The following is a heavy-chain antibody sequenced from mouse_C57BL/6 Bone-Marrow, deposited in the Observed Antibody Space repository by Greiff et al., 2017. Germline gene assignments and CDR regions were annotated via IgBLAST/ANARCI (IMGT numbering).Heavy chain of an antibody. J-gene: IGHJ1*03. CDR3: SSSGEYLDV. CDR2: INPNNGGT. V-gene: IGHV1-26*01. D-gene: IGHD1-3*01. CDR1: GYTFTDYY. Sequence: EVQLQQSGPELVKPGASVKISCKASGYTFTDYYMNWVKQSHGKSLEWIGDINPNNGGTSYNQKFKGKATLTVDKSSSTAYMVLRSLTSEDSAVYYYSSSGEYLDVWGTGTTVTVSS.